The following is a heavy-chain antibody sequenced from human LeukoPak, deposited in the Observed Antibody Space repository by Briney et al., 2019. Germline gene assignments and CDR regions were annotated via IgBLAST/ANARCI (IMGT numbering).Heavy chain of an antibody. V-gene: IGHV6-1*01. CDR1: GDSVSSNSVA. Sequence: SQTLSLTCDISGDSVSSNSVAWNWIRQSPSRGHEWLGRTYYRSKWYNDYAVSVKSRITINPDTTRNQISLQVNSVTPEDTAVYYCARAIYYGSGNRYHGMDVWGQGTTVTVSS. CDR3: ARAIYYGSGNRYHGMDV. J-gene: IGHJ6*02. D-gene: IGHD3-10*01. CDR2: TYYRSKWYN.